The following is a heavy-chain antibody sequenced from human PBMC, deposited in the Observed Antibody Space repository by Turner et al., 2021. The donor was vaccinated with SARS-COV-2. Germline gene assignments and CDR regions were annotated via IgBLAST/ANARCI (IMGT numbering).Heavy chain of an antibody. Sequence: QVQLVESGGGGVQPGRALRLPRPAPGYTLSKYAMHWVRQAQGKGLEWVAGISYDGSNKYYADSVKGRLKISRDNSKNTLYLQMNSLRAEDTAGYDGARERIIWDRGVYDYYGMDVWGQGTTVTVSS. CDR2: ISYDGSNK. J-gene: IGHJ6*02. D-gene: IGHD1-26*01. V-gene: IGHV3-30-3*01. CDR3: ARERIIWDRGVYDYYGMDV. CDR1: GYTLSKYA.